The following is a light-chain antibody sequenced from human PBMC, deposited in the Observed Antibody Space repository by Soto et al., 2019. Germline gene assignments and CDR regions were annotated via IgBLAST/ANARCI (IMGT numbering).Light chain of an antibody. J-gene: IGKJ1*01. V-gene: IGKV1-6*02. CDR3: LQDDDYPRT. Sequence: AIQMTQSPSSLSASVGDRLIITCRASEDIGSELGWYQHRPGTAPKLLIYGASRLESGVPSRFSVSGSGTYFTLVINNMQPEDCATYYCLQDDDYPRTFGQGTKVEL. CDR1: EDIGSE. CDR2: GAS.